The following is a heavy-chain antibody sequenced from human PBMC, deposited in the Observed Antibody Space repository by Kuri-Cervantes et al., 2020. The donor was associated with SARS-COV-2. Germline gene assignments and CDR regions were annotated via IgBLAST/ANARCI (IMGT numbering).Heavy chain of an antibody. CDR2: ISSSSSYI. Sequence: GESLKISCAASGFTFSNAWMSWVRQAPGKGLEWVSSISSSSSYIYYADSVKGRFTISRDNAKNSLYLQMHSLRAEDTAVYYCARDLRSGRNYFDYWGQGTLVTVSS. D-gene: IGHD3-3*01. CDR1: GFTFSNAW. CDR3: ARDLRSGRNYFDY. V-gene: IGHV3-21*01. J-gene: IGHJ4*02.